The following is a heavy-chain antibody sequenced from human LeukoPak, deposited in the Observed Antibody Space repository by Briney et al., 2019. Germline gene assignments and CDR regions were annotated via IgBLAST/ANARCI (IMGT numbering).Heavy chain of an antibody. Sequence: GGSLRLSCAASGFTFSDYYMSWIRQAPGKGLEWVSYISSSGSTIYYADSVKGRFTISRDNAKNSLYLQMNSLRAEDTAVYYCARDREVGATGAFDIWGQGTMVTVSS. V-gene: IGHV3-11*04. D-gene: IGHD1-26*01. CDR3: ARDREVGATGAFDI. CDR1: GFTFSDYY. CDR2: ISSSGSTI. J-gene: IGHJ3*02.